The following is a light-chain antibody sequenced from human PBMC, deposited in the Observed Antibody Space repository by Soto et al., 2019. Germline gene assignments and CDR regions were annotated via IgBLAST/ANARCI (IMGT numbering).Light chain of an antibody. V-gene: IGKV1-39*01. CDR2: AAS. J-gene: IGKJ2*01. CDR1: QSISSY. Sequence: DIQMTQSPSSLSASVGDRVTITCRASQSISSYLNWYQQKPGKAPKLMLYAASSLQIGVPSRFSVSGSGTDFTLTISSLQPEDFATYYCQQSYSTPYTFGQGTKLEIK. CDR3: QQSYSTPYT.